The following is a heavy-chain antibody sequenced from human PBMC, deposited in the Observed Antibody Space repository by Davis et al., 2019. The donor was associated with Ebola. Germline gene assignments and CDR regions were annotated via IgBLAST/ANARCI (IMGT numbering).Heavy chain of an antibody. CDR2: IDHGGTT. Sequence: PSETLSLTCAVSGGSISSVHWWTWVRQPPGKGLQWIGEIDHGGTTNYDPSLKSRVTISLDKSKNQFSLKLTSVTAADTAVYYCGRGPYGLDVWGQGTTVTVSS. V-gene: IGHV4-4*02. CDR3: GRGPYGLDV. CDR1: GGSISSVHW. J-gene: IGHJ6*02.